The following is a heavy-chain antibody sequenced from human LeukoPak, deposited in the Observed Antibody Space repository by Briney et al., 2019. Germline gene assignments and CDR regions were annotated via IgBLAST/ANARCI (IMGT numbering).Heavy chain of an antibody. J-gene: IGHJ2*01. CDR2: IYPGDSDT. CDR3: ARHVIGEMASQFRWYFDL. CDR1: GYSFTSYW. Sequence: GESLKISCKGSGYSFTSYWIGWVRQMPGKGLEWMGIIYPGDSDTRYSPSFQGQVTISADKSISTAYLQWSSLKASDTAMYYCARHVIGEMASQFRWYFDLWGRGTLVTVSS. V-gene: IGHV5-51*01. D-gene: IGHD5-24*01.